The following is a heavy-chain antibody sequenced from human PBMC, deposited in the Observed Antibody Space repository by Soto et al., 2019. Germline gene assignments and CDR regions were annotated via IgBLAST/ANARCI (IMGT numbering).Heavy chain of an antibody. Sequence: PSETLSVTCTVSGGSISSSSYYWVWIRQPPGKGLEWIGSIYYSGSTYYNPSLKSRVTISVDTSKNQFSLKLSSVTAADAAVYYCARQGGSPVLLWFGELDPYYYGMDVWGQGTTVTVSS. CDR2: IYYSGST. CDR3: ARQGGSPVLLWFGELDPYYYGMDV. D-gene: IGHD3-10*01. J-gene: IGHJ6*02. V-gene: IGHV4-39*01. CDR1: GGSISSSSYY.